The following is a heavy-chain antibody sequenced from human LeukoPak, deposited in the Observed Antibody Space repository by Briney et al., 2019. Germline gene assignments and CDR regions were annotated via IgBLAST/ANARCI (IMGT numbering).Heavy chain of an antibody. V-gene: IGHV3-7*01. Sequence: QTGGSLRLSCAASGFTFSSYAMSWVRQAPGKGLEWVANIKQDGSEKYYVDSVKGRFTISRDNAKNSLYLQMNSLRAEDTAVYYCAKVGYYYDSSGYYYDYPEDDYWGQGTLVTVSS. CDR2: IKQDGSEK. D-gene: IGHD3-22*01. J-gene: IGHJ4*02. CDR1: GFTFSSYA. CDR3: AKVGYYYDSSGYYYDYPEDDY.